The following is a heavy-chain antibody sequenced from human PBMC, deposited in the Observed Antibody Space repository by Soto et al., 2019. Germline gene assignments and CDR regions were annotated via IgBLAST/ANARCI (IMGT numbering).Heavy chain of an antibody. CDR1: GGTFSIYA. D-gene: IGHD3-3*01. CDR3: ARTTRYYDFWSGPNNFDY. Sequence: ASVKASCEASGGTFSIYAISWVRQAPGQGREWMGWISAYNGTTNYAPKLQGRVTMTTDTSTSTAYMELRSLRSDDTAVYYCARTTRYYDFWSGPNNFDYWGQGTLVTVSS. CDR2: ISAYNGTT. V-gene: IGHV1-18*01. J-gene: IGHJ4*02.